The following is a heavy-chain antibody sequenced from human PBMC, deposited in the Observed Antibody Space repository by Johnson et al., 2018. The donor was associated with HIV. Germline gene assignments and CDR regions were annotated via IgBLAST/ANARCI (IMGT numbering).Heavy chain of an antibody. Sequence: EVQVVESGGGLVQPGRSLRLSCAASGFTFDDYAMHWVRQAPGKGLEWVSGINWNGGSTGYADSVKGRFTISRDNAKNSLYLQMNSLRAEDTALYYCARFENTLSNAFDIWGQGTMVTVSS. CDR1: GFTFDDYA. J-gene: IGHJ3*02. V-gene: IGHV3-9*01. CDR3: ARFENTLSNAFDI. D-gene: IGHD3-10*01. CDR2: INWNGGST.